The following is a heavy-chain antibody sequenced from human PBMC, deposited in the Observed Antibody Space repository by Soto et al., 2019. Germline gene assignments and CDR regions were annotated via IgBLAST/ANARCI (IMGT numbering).Heavy chain of an antibody. J-gene: IGHJ6*02. CDR3: AFLPYYDILTGYYIRLIDYVMDV. Sequence: ASVKVSCKASGYTFTSCAMHWVRQAPGQRLEWMGWINAGNGNTKYSQKFQGRVTITRDTSASTAYMELSSLRSDDTAVYYCAFLPYYDILTGYYIRLIDYVMDVWGQGTTVTGSS. V-gene: IGHV1-3*01. CDR2: INAGNGNT. D-gene: IGHD3-9*01. CDR1: GYTFTSCA.